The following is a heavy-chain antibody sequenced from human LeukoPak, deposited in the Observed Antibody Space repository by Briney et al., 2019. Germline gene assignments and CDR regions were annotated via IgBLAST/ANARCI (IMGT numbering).Heavy chain of an antibody. CDR1: GFNLNSYA. CDR2: IRHDETNS. D-gene: IGHD6-6*01. J-gene: IGHJ4*02. Sequence: PGGSLRLSCAVSGFNLNSYAMHGVRQAPGKGLEWVSFIRHDETNSFYAGSVQARFTISRDTSKNLLYLKMNSLRVEDTAVYYCAKEYTPSSPLGELDSWGQGTLVTVSS. V-gene: IGHV3-30*02. CDR3: AKEYTPSSPLGELDS.